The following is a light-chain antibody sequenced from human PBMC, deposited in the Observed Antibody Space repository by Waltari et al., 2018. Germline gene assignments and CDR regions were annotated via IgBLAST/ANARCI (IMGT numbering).Light chain of an antibody. CDR3: SSYTTSSAPGV. Sequence: QSALTQPASVSGSPGQSITIPCSGTHSDVGPYDFVSWYQQHPGKAPHLIIYEVSNRPSGISNRFSASKSGNTASLTISGLQAEDEADYYCSSYTTSSAPGVFGTGTRVTVL. CDR2: EVS. CDR1: HSDVGPYDF. V-gene: IGLV2-14*01. J-gene: IGLJ1*01.